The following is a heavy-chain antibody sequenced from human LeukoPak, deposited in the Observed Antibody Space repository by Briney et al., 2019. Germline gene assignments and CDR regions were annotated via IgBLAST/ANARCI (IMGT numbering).Heavy chain of an antibody. CDR1: GFTFSSYA. V-gene: IGHV3-64*01. Sequence: GGSLRLSCAGSGFTFSSYAMYWVRQAPGKGLEYVSAISTDGGSTFYANSAKGRFTISRDNSKNTLYLQMGSLRAEDMGVYYCARWASAMDDWAKGPWSPSP. CDR3: ARWASAMDD. J-gene: IGHJ6*03. CDR2: ISTDGGST.